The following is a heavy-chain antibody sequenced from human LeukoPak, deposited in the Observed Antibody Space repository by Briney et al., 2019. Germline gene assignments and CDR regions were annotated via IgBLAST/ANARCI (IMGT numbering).Heavy chain of an antibody. CDR3: ARVRGYSSIRWYSDL. CDR1: GGSISSGDYY. J-gene: IGHJ2*01. Sequence: PSETLSLTCTVSGGSISSGDYYWSWIRQPPGKGVEWIGYIYYSGSTYYNPSLKSRVTISVDTSKNQFSLKLSSVTAADTAVYYCARVRGYSSIRWYSDLWGRGTLVTVSS. D-gene: IGHD6-13*01. CDR2: IYYSGST. V-gene: IGHV4-30-4*01.